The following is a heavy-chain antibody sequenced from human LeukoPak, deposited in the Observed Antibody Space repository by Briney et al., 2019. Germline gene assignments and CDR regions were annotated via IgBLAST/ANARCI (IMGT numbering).Heavy chain of an antibody. CDR2: INPNSGGT. J-gene: IGHJ4*02. CDR1: GYTFTGFY. V-gene: IGHV1-2*02. CDR3: ARDWFVVSGDDPFPFDY. D-gene: IGHD5-12*01. Sequence: ASVKVSCKASGYTFTGFYIHWVRQAPGQGLEWMGWINPNSGGTNYAQKFQGRVTMTRDTSISTAYMELSRLTSDDTAIYYCARDWFVVSGDDPFPFDYWGQGTLVSVSS.